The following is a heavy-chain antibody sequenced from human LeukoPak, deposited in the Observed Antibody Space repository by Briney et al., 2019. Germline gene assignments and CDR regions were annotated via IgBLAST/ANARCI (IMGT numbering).Heavy chain of an antibody. CDR1: GFTFSSYG. Sequence: GGSLRLSCAASGFTFSSYGTSWVRQAPGKGLEWVSAISGSGGSTYYADSVKGRFTISRDNSKNTLYLQMNSLRAEDTAVYYCAKDAVLYASSANRFDYWGQGTLVTVSS. D-gene: IGHD2/OR15-2a*01. CDR2: ISGSGGST. V-gene: IGHV3-23*01. CDR3: AKDAVLYASSANRFDY. J-gene: IGHJ4*02.